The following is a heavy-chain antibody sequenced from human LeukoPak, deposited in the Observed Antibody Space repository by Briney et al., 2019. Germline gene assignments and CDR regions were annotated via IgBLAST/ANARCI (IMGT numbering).Heavy chain of an antibody. D-gene: IGHD6-13*01. CDR1: GFTFSSYG. Sequence: GGSLRLSCAASGFTFSSYGMHWVRQAPGKGLEWVAVISYDGSNKYYADSVKGRFTISRDNSKNTLYLQMNSLRAEDTAVYYCAKAGKYGSSWHYYYGMDVWGQGTTVTVSS. CDR3: AKAGKYGSSWHYYYGMDV. V-gene: IGHV3-30*18. CDR2: ISYDGSNK. J-gene: IGHJ6*02.